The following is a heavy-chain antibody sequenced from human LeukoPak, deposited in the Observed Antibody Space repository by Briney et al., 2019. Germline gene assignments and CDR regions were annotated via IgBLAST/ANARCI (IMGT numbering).Heavy chain of an antibody. Sequence: ASVKVSCKASGGTFSSYAISWVRQAPGQGLEWMGRIILIFGTANYAHEFQGRVTITTDESTSTAYMELSSLRSEDTDVYYCARTMDSRAGSYFDYWGQGTLVTVSS. CDR1: GGTFSSYA. J-gene: IGHJ4*02. CDR2: IILIFGTA. V-gene: IGHV1-69*05. D-gene: IGHD2-2*03. CDR3: ARTMDSRAGSYFDY.